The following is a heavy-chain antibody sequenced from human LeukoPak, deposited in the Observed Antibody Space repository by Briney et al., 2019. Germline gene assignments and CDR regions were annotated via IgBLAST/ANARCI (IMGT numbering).Heavy chain of an antibody. Sequence: ASVKVSCKASGGTFSSHAISWVRQAPGQGLEWMGRIIPILGIANYAQKFQGRVTITADKSTSTAYMELSSLRSEDTAVYYCARSYEDSSSWYSSFDYWGQGTLVTVSS. V-gene: IGHV1-69*04. D-gene: IGHD6-13*01. CDR2: IIPILGIA. CDR1: GGTFSSHA. J-gene: IGHJ4*02. CDR3: ARSYEDSSSWYSSFDY.